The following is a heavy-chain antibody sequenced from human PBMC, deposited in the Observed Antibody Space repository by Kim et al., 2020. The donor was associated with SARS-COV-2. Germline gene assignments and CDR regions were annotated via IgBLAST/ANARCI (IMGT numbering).Heavy chain of an antibody. V-gene: IGHV4-59*13. CDR1: GGSISSYY. J-gene: IGHJ5*02. CDR3: ARGSGSGYWGDWFDP. D-gene: IGHD3-3*01. CDR2: IYYSGST. Sequence: SETLSLTCTVSGGSISSYYWSWIRQPPGKGLEWIGYIYYSGSTNYNPSLKSRVTISVDTSKNQFSLKLSSVTAADTAVYYCARGSGSGYWGDWFDPWGQGTLVTVSS.